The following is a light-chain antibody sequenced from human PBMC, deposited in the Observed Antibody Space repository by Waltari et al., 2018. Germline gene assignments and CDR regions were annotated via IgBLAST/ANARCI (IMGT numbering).Light chain of an antibody. CDR3: QQYYGTPLT. CDR2: WAS. V-gene: IGKV4-1*01. J-gene: IGKJ4*01. CDR1: QSVLYSSNNKDY. Sequence: DILMTQSPDSLAVSLGERATINCKSSQSVLYSSNNKDYLAWYQQKPGQPPKLLIDWASTRESGVPDRFRGSGSETEFTLTISSLQAEDVAVYYCQQYYGTPLTFGGGTKVEVK.